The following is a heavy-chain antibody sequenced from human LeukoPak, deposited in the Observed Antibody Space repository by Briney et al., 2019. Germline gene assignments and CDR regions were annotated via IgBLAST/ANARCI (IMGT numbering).Heavy chain of an antibody. CDR1: GGSISSSSYY. J-gene: IGHJ4*02. Sequence: SETLSLTCTVSGGSISSSSYYWGWIRQPPGKGLEWIGGIYYSGSTYYNPSLKSRVTISVDTSKNQFSLKLSSVTAADTAVYYCARRRGYSGYDQYYFDYWGQGTLVTVSS. V-gene: IGHV4-39*01. CDR3: ARRRGYSGYDQYYFDY. D-gene: IGHD5-12*01. CDR2: IYYSGST.